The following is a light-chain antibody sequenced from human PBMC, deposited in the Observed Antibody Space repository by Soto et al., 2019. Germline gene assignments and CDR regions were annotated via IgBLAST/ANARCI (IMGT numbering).Light chain of an antibody. CDR1: QSVSSSY. Sequence: EIVLTQSPGTLSLSPGERATLSCRASQSVSSSYLAWYQQKPGQAPRLLIYGASSRATGIPDRFSGSGSGAALTLTISRLAPEDFAVYYCQQYGSSLCTFGQGTKVEIK. V-gene: IGKV3-20*01. J-gene: IGKJ1*01. CDR3: QQYGSSLCT. CDR2: GAS.